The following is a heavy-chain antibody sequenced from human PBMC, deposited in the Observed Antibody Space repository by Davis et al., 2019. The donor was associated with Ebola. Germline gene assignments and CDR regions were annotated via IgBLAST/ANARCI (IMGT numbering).Heavy chain of an antibody. CDR2: INPSGGST. D-gene: IGHD2-15*01. J-gene: IGHJ6*02. V-gene: IGHV1-46*03. CDR1: GYTFTSYY. Sequence: AASVKVSCKASGYTFTSYYMHWVRQAPGQGLEWMGIINPSGGSTNYAQKFQGRVTMTRDTSTSTVYMELSSLRSEDTAVYYCARDQIVVVVPATVSGHYYYYGMDVWGQGTTVTVSS. CDR3: ARDQIVVVVPATVSGHYYYYGMDV.